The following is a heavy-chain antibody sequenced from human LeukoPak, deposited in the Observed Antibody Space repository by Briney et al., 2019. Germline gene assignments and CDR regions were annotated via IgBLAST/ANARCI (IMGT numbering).Heavy chain of an antibody. CDR1: GYTFTSYY. CDR3: ARPQLQTGDGGWLLKY. CDR2: INPSGGST. Sequence: ASVKASCKASGYTFTSYYMHWVRQAPGQGLEWMGIINPSGGSTSYARKFQGRVTMTRDTSTSTVYMELSSLRSEDTAVYYCARPQLQTGDGGWLLKYWGQGTLVTVSS. V-gene: IGHV1-46*01. D-gene: IGHD6-19*01. J-gene: IGHJ4*02.